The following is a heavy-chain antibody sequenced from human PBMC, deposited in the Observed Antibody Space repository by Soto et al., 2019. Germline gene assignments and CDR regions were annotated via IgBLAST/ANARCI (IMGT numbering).Heavy chain of an antibody. J-gene: IGHJ4*02. CDR2: ISRSSSYI. Sequence: TGGSLRLSCADSGFTFSSYSMNWVRQAPGKGLEWVSSISRSSSYIYYADSVKGRFTISRDNAKNSLYLQMNSLRAEDTAVYYCARDSSSSYFHYFDYWGQGTLVTVSS. D-gene: IGHD2-15*01. V-gene: IGHV3-21*06. CDR1: GFTFSSYS. CDR3: ARDSSSSYFHYFDY.